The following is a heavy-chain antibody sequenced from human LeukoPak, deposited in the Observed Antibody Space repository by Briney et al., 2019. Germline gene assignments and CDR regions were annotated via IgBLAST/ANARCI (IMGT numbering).Heavy chain of an antibody. CDR3: ATARNFRFEY. D-gene: IGHD1-7*01. CDR2: MNGEGTTI. J-gene: IGHJ4*02. Sequence: PGGSLRLSCAASGFTFSRYWMHWVRQAPGKGLMWVSRMNGEGTTIDYADSVKGRFTVSRDYAKNTLFLQMNNLRTEDTALYFCATARNFRFEYWGQGSLVIVSA. V-gene: IGHV3-74*01. CDR1: GFTFSRYW.